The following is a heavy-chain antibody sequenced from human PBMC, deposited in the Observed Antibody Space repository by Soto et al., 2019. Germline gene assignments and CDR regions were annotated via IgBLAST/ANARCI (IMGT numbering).Heavy chain of an antibody. J-gene: IGHJ6*02. Sequence: QVQLVESGGGVVQPGRSLRLSCAASGFIFSDYGMHWARQAPGKGLEWVAVISYDGNKKYYADSVKGRINISRDNSKNXLYLQVNSLKAEDTAVYYCANDSDVMTGRRFGMDVWGQGTTVTVSS. CDR2: ISYDGNKK. V-gene: IGHV3-30*18. CDR3: ANDSDVMTGRRFGMDV. D-gene: IGHD2-21*01. CDR1: GFIFSDYG.